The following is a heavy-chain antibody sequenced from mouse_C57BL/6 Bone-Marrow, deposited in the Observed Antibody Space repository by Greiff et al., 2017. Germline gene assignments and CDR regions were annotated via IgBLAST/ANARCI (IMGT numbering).Heavy chain of an antibody. CDR1: GFNINDYY. J-gene: IGHJ4*01. V-gene: IGHV14-2*01. CDR3: ARGSVYDSSLDAMDY. D-gene: IGHD1-1*01. CDR2: IDPEDGET. Sequence: VQLQQPGAELVKPGASVKLSCTASGFNINDYYLHWVKPRPEQGLEWIGRIDPEDGETKYAQQFQGKATITADTSANTAYLQLSSLTSEDTAVYDCARGSVYDSSLDAMDYWGQGTSVTVSS.